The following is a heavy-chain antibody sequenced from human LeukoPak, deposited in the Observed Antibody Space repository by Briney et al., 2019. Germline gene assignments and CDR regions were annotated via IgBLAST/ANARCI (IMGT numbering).Heavy chain of an antibody. D-gene: IGHD3-9*01. J-gene: IGHJ6*03. CDR2: ISYDGSNK. Sequence: PGGSLRLSCAASGFTFSSYAMHWVRQAPGKGLEWVAVISYDGSNKYYADSVKGRFTISRDNSKNTLYLQTNSLRAEDTAVYYCARGTQLRYFDWSPHFYYYMDVWGKGTTVTVSS. V-gene: IGHV3-30*04. CDR3: ARGTQLRYFDWSPHFYYYMDV. CDR1: GFTFSSYA.